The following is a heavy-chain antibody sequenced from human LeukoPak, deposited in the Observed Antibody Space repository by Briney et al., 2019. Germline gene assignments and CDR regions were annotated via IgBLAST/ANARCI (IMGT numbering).Heavy chain of an antibody. Sequence: ASVKVSCKASGYTFTSYGISWVRQAPGQGLEWMGCISAYNGNTNYAQKLQGRVTMTTDTSTSTAYMELRSLRSDDAAVYYCARERRYTAMAEEGWFDPWGQGTLVTVSS. CDR2: ISAYNGNT. CDR1: GYTFTSYG. CDR3: ARERRYTAMAEEGWFDP. D-gene: IGHD5-18*01. V-gene: IGHV1-18*04. J-gene: IGHJ5*02.